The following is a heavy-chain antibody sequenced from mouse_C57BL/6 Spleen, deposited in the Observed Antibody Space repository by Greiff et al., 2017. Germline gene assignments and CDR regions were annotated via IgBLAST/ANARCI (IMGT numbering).Heavy chain of an antibody. CDR1: GYTFTSYW. D-gene: IGHD2-5*01. V-gene: IGHV1-64*01. Sequence: QVHVKQPGAELVKPGASVKLSCKASGYTFTSYWMHWVKQRPGQGLEWIGMIHPNSGSTNYNEKFTSKATLTVDKSSSTAYMQLSSLTSEDSAVYYCANSNYADGGQGTTLTVSS. CDR2: IHPNSGST. J-gene: IGHJ2*01. CDR3: ANSNYAD.